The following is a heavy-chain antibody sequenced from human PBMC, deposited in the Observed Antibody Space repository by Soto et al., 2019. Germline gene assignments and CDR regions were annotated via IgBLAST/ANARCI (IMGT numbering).Heavy chain of an antibody. J-gene: IGHJ4*02. CDR1: GYSVAKGY. CDR3: ASGPLSYYYDSSGYWSYFDY. D-gene: IGHD3-22*01. Sequence: SVELCCEASGYSVAKGYMHWVRQDPGQGLEWMGGIIPIFGTANYAQKFQGRVTITADKSTSTAYMELSSLRSEDTAVYYCASGPLSYYYDSSGYWSYFDYWGQGTMVTV. V-gene: IGHV1-69*06. CDR2: IIPIFGTA.